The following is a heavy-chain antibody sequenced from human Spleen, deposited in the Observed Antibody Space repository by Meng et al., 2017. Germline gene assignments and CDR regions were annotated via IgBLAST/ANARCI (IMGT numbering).Heavy chain of an antibody. D-gene: IGHD5-12*01. Sequence: GESLKISCAASGFTFSSYNMHWVRQTPGEGLVWVSRINTDASITTYADSVKGRFTISRDDAKNTVYLQMNSLRVGDTAVYHCARDRGHVDIVATTIDYWGQGTLVTVSS. CDR1: GFTFSSYN. J-gene: IGHJ4*02. CDR2: INTDASIT. CDR3: ARDRGHVDIVATTIDY. V-gene: IGHV3-74*03.